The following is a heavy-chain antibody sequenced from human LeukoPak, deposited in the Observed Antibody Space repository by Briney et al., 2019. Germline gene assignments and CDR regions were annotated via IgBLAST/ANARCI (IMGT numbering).Heavy chain of an antibody. V-gene: IGHV3-15*01. J-gene: IGHJ4*02. Sequence: GGSLRLSCAASGFTFSNAWMSWVRQAPGKGLEWVGRIKGKTDGATIDYTAPVKGRFTISRDDSKNTLYLQMNSLKTEDTAVYYCATGAAYCGGDCYSNFDYWGQGTLVTVSS. D-gene: IGHD2-21*02. CDR3: ATGAAYCGGDCYSNFDY. CDR2: IKGKTDGATI. CDR1: GFTFSNAW.